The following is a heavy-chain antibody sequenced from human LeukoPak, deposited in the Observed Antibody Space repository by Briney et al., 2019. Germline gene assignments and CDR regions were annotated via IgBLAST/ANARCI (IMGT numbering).Heavy chain of an antibody. CDR2: INSDGTT. CDR3: ASAYYYRLPD. CDR1: GFTFSSYW. D-gene: IGHD3-10*01. J-gene: IGHJ4*02. V-gene: IGHV3-74*03. Sequence: GGSLRLSCAASGFTFSSYWMHWVRQAPGKGLVWVSRINSDGTTTYADSVKGRFTISKDNAKNTLYLQMNRLRAEDTALYYCASAYYYRLPDWGQGTLVTVSS.